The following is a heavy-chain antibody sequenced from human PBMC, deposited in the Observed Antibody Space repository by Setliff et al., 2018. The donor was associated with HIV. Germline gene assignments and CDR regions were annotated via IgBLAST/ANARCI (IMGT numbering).Heavy chain of an antibody. CDR2: INSDGSII. V-gene: IGHV3-74*01. J-gene: IGHJ3*02. D-gene: IGHD3-10*01. CDR1: GFTFGPFW. Sequence: LRLSCVASGFTFGPFWMHWVRQAPGKGLEWVSYINSDGSIITYGEAVKGRFTISRDNAKNTLYLQMNSLRAEDTAVYYCARDRGYPDSFNIWGQGTVVTV. CDR3: ARDRGYPDSFNI.